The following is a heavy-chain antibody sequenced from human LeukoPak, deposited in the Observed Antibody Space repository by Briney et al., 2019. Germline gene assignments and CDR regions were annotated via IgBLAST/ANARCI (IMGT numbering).Heavy chain of an antibody. J-gene: IGHJ5*02. V-gene: IGHV1-2*02. CDR1: GYTFTGYY. Sequence: ASVKVSCKASGYTFTGYYMHWVRQAPGQGPEWMGWINPNSGGTNYAQKFQGRVTMTRDTSISTAYMELSRLRSDDTAVYYCARVGYCSGGSCYSLGWFDPWGQGTLVTVSS. CDR2: INPNSGGT. CDR3: ARVGYCSGGSCYSLGWFDP. D-gene: IGHD2-15*01.